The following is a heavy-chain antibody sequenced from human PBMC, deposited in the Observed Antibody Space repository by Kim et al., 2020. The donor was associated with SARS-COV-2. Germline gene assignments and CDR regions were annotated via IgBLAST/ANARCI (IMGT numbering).Heavy chain of an antibody. CDR3: ARGTSEIHKYYYGLDV. V-gene: IGHV3-72*01. CDR1: GFTFSDHY. CDR2: ARNRAKSYTT. J-gene: IGHJ6*01. D-gene: IGHD3-10*01. Sequence: GGSLRLSCVASGFTFSDHYMDWVRQAPGMGLEWVGRARNRAKSYTTEYGASVYGRFTVSRDESKNSLYLQMNSLKTEDTAVYYCARGTSEIHKYYYGLDV.